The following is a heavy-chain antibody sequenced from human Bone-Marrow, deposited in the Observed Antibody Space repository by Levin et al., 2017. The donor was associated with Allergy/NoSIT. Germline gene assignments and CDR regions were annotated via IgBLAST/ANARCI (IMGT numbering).Heavy chain of an antibody. CDR3: ARTRYYSGSSGYQSFDS. D-gene: IGHD3-22*01. V-gene: IGHV3-30*03. CDR1: GFRFSTYA. J-gene: IGHJ4*02. CDR2: ISSDGTQE. Sequence: SCEGSGFRFSTYAIHWVRQAPGKGLEWVAIISSDGTQEDYLDSVKGRFTISRDNSKDTVYLQINSLRAADTAVYYGARTRYYSGSSGYQSFDSWGQGIMVTVSS.